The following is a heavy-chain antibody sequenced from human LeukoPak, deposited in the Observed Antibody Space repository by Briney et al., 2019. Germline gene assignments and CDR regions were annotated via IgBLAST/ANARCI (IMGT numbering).Heavy chain of an antibody. CDR2: INHSGST. V-gene: IGHV4-34*01. D-gene: IGHD2-2*02. Sequence: PSETLSLTCTVSGGSISSYYWSWIRQPPGKGLEWIGEINHSGSTNYNPSLKSRVTISVDTSKNQFSLKLSSVTAADTAVYYCARGLSRYCSSTSCYKAFDIWGQGTMVTVSS. CDR3: ARGLSRYCSSTSCYKAFDI. CDR1: GGSISSYY. J-gene: IGHJ3*02.